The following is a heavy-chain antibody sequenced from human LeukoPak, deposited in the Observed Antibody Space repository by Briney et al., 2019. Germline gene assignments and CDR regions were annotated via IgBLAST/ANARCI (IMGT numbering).Heavy chain of an antibody. D-gene: IGHD3-10*01. CDR3: THYYGSGPFDY. J-gene: IGHJ4*02. Sequence: PGGSLRLSCAASGFTFSNAWMSWVRQAPGKGLDWVGRIKSKTDGGTLDYAAPVKGRFTISRDESRNPLYLHMNSLKTEDTAVYYCTHYYGSGPFDYWGQGTLVTVSS. CDR1: GFTFSNAW. V-gene: IGHV3-15*01. CDR2: IKSKTDGGTL.